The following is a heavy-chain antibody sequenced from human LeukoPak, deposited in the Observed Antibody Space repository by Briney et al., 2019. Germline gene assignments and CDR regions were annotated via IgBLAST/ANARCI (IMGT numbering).Heavy chain of an antibody. CDR3: ASKPSVSGNWFDP. CDR1: GYTFTSYD. D-gene: IGHD5/OR15-5a*01. V-gene: IGHV1-8*01. CDR2: MNPNSGNT. Sequence: ASVKVSCKASGYTFTSYDINWVRQATGQGLEWMGWMNPNSGNTGYAQKFQGRVTMTRNTSISTAYMELSSLRSEDTAVYYCASKPSVSGNWFDPWGQGTLVTVSS. J-gene: IGHJ5*02.